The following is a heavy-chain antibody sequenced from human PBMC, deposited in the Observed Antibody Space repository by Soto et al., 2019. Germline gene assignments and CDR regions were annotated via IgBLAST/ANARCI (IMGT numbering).Heavy chain of an antibody. CDR2: ISAYNGNT. J-gene: IGHJ1*01. CDR1: GYTFTSYG. V-gene: IGHV1-18*01. CDR3: ARDIRNIAVAASKYFQH. Sequence: QVQLVQSGAEVKKPGASVKVSCKASGYTFTSYGISWVRQAPGQGLEWMGWISAYNGNTNSAQKLQGRVTMTTDTSTSTAYMELRSLRSDDTAVYYCARDIRNIAVAASKYFQHWGQGTLVTVSS. D-gene: IGHD6-19*01.